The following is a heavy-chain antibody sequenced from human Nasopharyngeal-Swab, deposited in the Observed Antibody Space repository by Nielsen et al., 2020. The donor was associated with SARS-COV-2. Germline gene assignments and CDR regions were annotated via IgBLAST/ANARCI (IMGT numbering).Heavy chain of an antibody. CDR3: AKVGGSGWYSDY. Sequence: GESLKISCAVSGFTFSSYAMSWVRQAPGKGLEWVSVIYSGGSSTYYADSVKGRFTISRDNSKNTLYLQMNSLRAEDTAVYYCAKVGGSGWYSDYWGQGTLVTVSS. J-gene: IGHJ4*02. CDR2: IYSGGSST. D-gene: IGHD6-19*01. CDR1: GFTFSSYA. V-gene: IGHV3-23*03.